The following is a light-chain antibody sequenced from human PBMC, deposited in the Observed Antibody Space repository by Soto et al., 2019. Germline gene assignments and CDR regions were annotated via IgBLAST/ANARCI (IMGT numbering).Light chain of an antibody. Sequence: DIVMTQSPDSLAVSLGERATINCKSSQSVLYSSNNKNYLAWYQQKQGQPPKLLIYWASTRESGVHDRFSGSGSGTDFTLTISGLQAEDVAVYYCQHYYSTPYSFGQGTTLECK. CDR1: QSVLYSSNNKNY. CDR2: WAS. J-gene: IGKJ2*01. V-gene: IGKV4-1*01. CDR3: QHYYSTPYS.